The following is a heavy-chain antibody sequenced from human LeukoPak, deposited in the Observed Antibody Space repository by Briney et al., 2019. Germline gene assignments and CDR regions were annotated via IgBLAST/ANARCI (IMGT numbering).Heavy chain of an antibody. D-gene: IGHD7-27*01. Sequence: GASVKVSCKASGYTFTSYAMHWVRQAPGQRLEWMGGIIPIFGTANYAQKFQGRVTITTDESTSTAYMELSSLRSEDTAVYYCASLNWGSDYYYYYMDVWGKGTTVTVSS. J-gene: IGHJ6*03. CDR3: ASLNWGSDYYYYYMDV. CDR2: IIPIFGTA. CDR1: GYTFTSYA. V-gene: IGHV1-69*05.